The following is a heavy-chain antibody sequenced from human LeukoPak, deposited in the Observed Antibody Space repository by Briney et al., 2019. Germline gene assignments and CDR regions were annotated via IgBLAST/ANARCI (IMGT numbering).Heavy chain of an antibody. CDR1: GYTFTNYG. Sequence: ASVKVSCKASGYTFTNYGISWVRQAPGQGLEWMGWINPNSGGTNYAQKFQGRVTMTRDTSISTAYMELSRLRSDDTAVYYCARDLRSGLDYWGQGTLVTVSS. J-gene: IGHJ4*02. V-gene: IGHV1-2*02. CDR2: INPNSGGT. D-gene: IGHD6-19*01. CDR3: ARDLRSGLDY.